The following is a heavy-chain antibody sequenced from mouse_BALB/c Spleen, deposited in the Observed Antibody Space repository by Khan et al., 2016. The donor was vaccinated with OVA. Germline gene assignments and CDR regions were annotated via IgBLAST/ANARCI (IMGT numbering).Heavy chain of an antibody. J-gene: IGHJ2*01. Sequence: QIQLVQSGPELKKPGETVKISCKASGYTFTDYVMNWVKQSPGKGLKWMGWINTYTGKPTYADDFKGRFAFSLETSASTAYLQINSLKNEDTATDFCTRFHGGYWGQGTTLTVSS. CDR1: GYTFTDYV. V-gene: IGHV9-3-1*01. CDR3: TRFHGGY. CDR2: INTYTGKP.